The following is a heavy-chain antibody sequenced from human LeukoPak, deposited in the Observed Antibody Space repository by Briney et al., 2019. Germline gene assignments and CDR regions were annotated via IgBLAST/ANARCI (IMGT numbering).Heavy chain of an antibody. V-gene: IGHV3-15*01. CDR3: ARYHYGSLYFDY. CDR2: IKSKTDGGTT. CDR1: GFTFSNAW. D-gene: IGHD4-17*01. Sequence: GGSLRLSCAASGFTFSNAWMSWVRQAPGKGLEWVGRIKSKTDGGTTDYAAPVKGRFTISGDDSKNTLYLQMNSLKTEDTAVYYCARYHYGSLYFDYWGQGTLVTVSS. J-gene: IGHJ4*02.